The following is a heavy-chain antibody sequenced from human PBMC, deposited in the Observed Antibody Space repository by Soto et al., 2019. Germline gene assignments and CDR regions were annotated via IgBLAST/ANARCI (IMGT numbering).Heavy chain of an antibody. V-gene: IGHV1-2*04. Sequence: ASVKVSCKASGYTFTGYYMHWVRQAPGQGLEWMGWINPNSGGTNYAQKFQGWVTMTRDTSISTAYMELSRLRSDDTAVYYCARAEGYCSGGSCPNNWFDPWGQGTLVTVSS. CDR1: GYTFTGYY. J-gene: IGHJ5*02. D-gene: IGHD2-15*01. CDR2: INPNSGGT. CDR3: ARAEGYCSGGSCPNNWFDP.